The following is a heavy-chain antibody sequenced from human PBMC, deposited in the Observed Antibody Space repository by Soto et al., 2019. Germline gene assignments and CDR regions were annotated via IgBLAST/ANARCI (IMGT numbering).Heavy chain of an antibody. J-gene: IGHJ4*02. Sequence: GSLRVSCTASGLIFNTYVMYWVRQAPGKGLEWAARILYDGSKEYYADPVKGRFTISRDNSKNTLYLQMDRLRVEDTAVYFCAKGLALMADHWGQGTPVTVSS. CDR3: AKGLALMADH. CDR1: GLIFNTYV. V-gene: IGHV3-30*18. D-gene: IGHD2-21*01. CDR2: ILYDGSKE.